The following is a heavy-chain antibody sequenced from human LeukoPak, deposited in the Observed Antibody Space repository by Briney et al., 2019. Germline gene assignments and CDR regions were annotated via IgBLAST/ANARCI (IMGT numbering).Heavy chain of an antibody. CDR1: GYTFTIYA. V-gene: IGHV1-3*03. CDR3: ARGDYGSGSYHWFDP. CDR2: INAGNGNT. Sequence: ASVKVSCNASGYTFTIYAMHWVRQAPGQRLEWMGWINAGNGNTKYSQEFQGRVTITRDTSASTAYMELSSLRSEDMAVYYCARGDYGSGSYHWFDPWGQGTLVTVSS. D-gene: IGHD3-10*01. J-gene: IGHJ5*02.